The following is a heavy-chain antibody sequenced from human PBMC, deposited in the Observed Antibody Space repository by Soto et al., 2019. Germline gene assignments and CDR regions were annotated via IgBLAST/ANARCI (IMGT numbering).Heavy chain of an antibody. CDR3: ATHDMNRGRFDF. CDR2: ININRGDV. J-gene: IGHJ4*01. D-gene: IGHD1-1*01. V-gene: IGHV1-18*01. Sequence: ASVKVSCKXSGHSSTHNGISWVRRAPGQGLEWMGWININRGDVNHAPKFQGRVTLTTDTSTTTAYMELRSLRLDDTAVYFCATHDMNRGRFDFWGHGTLVTVSS. CDR1: GHSSTHNG.